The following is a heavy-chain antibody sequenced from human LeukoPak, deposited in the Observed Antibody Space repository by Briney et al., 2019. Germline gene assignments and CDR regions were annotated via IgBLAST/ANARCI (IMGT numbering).Heavy chain of an antibody. J-gene: IGHJ4*02. V-gene: IGHV4-39*07. CDR3: ARATPYYYDSSGYVWGLGSYFDY. CDR2: INHSGST. Sequence: SETLSLTCTVSGGSISSSSYYWSWIRQPPGKGLEWIGEINHSGSTNYNPSLKSRVTISVDTSKNQFSLKLSSVTAADTAVYYCARATPYYYDSSGYVWGLGSYFDYWGQGTLVTVSS. D-gene: IGHD3-22*01. CDR1: GGSISSSSYY.